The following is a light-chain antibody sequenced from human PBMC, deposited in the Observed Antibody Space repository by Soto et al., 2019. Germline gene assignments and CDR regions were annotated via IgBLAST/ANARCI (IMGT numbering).Light chain of an antibody. V-gene: IGKV3-15*01. CDR1: QTITSN. Sequence: EIVMTQSPVTLSLSPGDTATLSCRASQTITSNLAWYQQKPGQPPRLLIYGASTSATGIPARFSGRWSGTEFTLTITKLQSDDFAVYYCQQYSSWVTFGGGTKLEI. CDR2: GAS. CDR3: QQYSSWVT. J-gene: IGKJ4*01.